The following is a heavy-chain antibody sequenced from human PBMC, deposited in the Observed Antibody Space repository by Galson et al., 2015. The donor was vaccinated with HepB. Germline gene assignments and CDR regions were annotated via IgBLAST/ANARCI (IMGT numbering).Heavy chain of an antibody. CDR3: ARDLGSDSYIPWGTYYYYGMDV. J-gene: IGHJ6*02. CDR2: ISYDGSNK. D-gene: IGHD5-18*01. V-gene: IGHV3-30*04. Sequence: SLRLSCAASGFTFSSYAMHWVRQAPGKGLEWVAVISYDGSNKYYADSVKGRFTISRDNSKNTLYLQMNSLRAEDTAVYYCARDLGSDSYIPWGTYYYYGMDVWGQGTTVTVSS. CDR1: GFTFSSYA.